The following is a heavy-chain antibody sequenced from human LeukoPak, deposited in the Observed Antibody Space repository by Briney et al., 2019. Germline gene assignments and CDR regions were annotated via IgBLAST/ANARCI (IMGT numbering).Heavy chain of an antibody. D-gene: IGHD2-15*01. Sequence: GESLKISCKGSGYSFTSYWIGWVRQMPGKGLEWMGIIYPGDSDTRYSPSFQGQVTISADKSISTAYLQWSSLKDSDTAMYYCARQQLGYCSGGSCYSHYYYYYYMDVWGKGTTVTVSS. V-gene: IGHV5-51*01. CDR1: GYSFTSYW. J-gene: IGHJ6*03. CDR3: ARQQLGYCSGGSCYSHYYYYYYMDV. CDR2: IYPGDSDT.